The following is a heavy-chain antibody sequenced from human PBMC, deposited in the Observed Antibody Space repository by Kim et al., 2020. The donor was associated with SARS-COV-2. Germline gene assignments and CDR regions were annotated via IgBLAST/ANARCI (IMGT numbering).Heavy chain of an antibody. D-gene: IGHD4-4*01. CDR1: GFTFSSYW. J-gene: IGHJ6*02. V-gene: IGHV3-7*03. Sequence: GGSLRLSCAASGFTFSSYWMSWVRQAPGKGLEWVANIKQDGSEKYYVDSVKGRFTISRDNAKNSLYLQMNSLRAEDTAVYYCARDPTVYYYGMDVWGQGTTVTVSS. CDR2: IKQDGSEK. CDR3: ARDPTVYYYGMDV.